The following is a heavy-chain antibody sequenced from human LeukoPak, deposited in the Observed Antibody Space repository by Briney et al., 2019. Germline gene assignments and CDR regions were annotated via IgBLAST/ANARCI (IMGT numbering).Heavy chain of an antibody. CDR3: ARRVRGGYSYGDYYYGMDV. J-gene: IGHJ6*04. D-gene: IGHD5-18*01. V-gene: IGHV1-69*01. Sequence: SVKVSCKASRGTFSSYAISWVRQAPGQGLEWMGGITPIFGTANYAQKFQGRVTITADESTSTAYMELSSLRSEDTAVYYCARRVRGGYSYGDYYYGMDVWGKGTTVTVSS. CDR2: ITPIFGTA. CDR1: RGTFSSYA.